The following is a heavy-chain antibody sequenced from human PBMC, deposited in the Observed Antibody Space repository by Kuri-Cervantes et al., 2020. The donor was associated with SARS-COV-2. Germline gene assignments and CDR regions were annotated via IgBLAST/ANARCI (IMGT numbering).Heavy chain of an antibody. D-gene: IGHD3-3*01. J-gene: IGHJ5*02. CDR3: ARHLSVLRFLEWATNWFDP. CDR1: GGSISSGDYY. CDR2: IYYSGST. V-gene: IGHV4-39*01. Sequence: GSLRLSCTVSGGSISSGDYYWGWIRQPPGKGLEWIGSIYYSGSTYYNPSLKSRVTISVDTSKNQFSLKLSSVTAADTAVYYCARHLSVLRFLEWATNWFDPWGQGTLVTVSS.